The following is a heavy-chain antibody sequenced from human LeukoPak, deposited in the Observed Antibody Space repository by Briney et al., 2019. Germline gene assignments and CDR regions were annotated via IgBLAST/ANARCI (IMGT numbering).Heavy chain of an antibody. Sequence: PGGSLRLSCAASGFTFDDYAMHWVRQAPGKGLEWVSLISGGGGSTYYADSVKGRFTISRDNSRNSLYLQMNSLRTEDTALYYCTKPAQSVALIDDYWGQGTLVTVSS. CDR3: TKPAQSVALIDDY. D-gene: IGHD2-15*01. CDR1: GFTFDDYA. V-gene: IGHV3-43*02. CDR2: ISGGGGST. J-gene: IGHJ4*02.